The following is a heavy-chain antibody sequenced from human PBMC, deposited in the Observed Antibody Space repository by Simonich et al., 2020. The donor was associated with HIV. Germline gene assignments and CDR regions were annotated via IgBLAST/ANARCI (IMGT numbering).Heavy chain of an antibody. V-gene: IGHV3-23*04. Sequence: VQLVESGGGVVQAGRSLRLSCAASGFTFSSDAMCWVRKAQGEGLEWVAAISGSGGSTYYTDSVKGRFTISRDNSKNTLYLQMNSLRAEDTAVYYCAKGSGSYGFDYYYGMDVWGQGTTVTVSS. CDR2: ISGSGGST. J-gene: IGHJ6*02. CDR1: GFTFSSDA. D-gene: IGHD1-26*01. CDR3: AKGSGSYGFDYYYGMDV.